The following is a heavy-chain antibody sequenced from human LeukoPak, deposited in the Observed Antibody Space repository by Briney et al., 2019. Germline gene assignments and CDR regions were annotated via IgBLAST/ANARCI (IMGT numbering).Heavy chain of an antibody. CDR3: ARGGNYDFWSGYLTNNWFDP. CDR1: GFTFSSYS. J-gene: IGHJ5*02. V-gene: IGHV3-21*01. CDR2: ISSSSSYI. D-gene: IGHD3-3*01. Sequence: PGGSLRLSCAASGFTFSSYSMNWVRQAPGKGLEWVSSISSSSSYIYYADSVKGRFTISRDNAKNSLYLQMNSLRAEDTAVYYCARGGNYDFWSGYLTNNWFDPWGQGTLVTVPS.